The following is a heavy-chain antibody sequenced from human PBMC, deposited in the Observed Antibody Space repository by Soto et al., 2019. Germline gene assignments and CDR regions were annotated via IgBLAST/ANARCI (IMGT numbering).Heavy chain of an antibody. D-gene: IGHD2-2*01. CDR3: ARRWCSSTSCYAGFDP. V-gene: IGHV1-46*03. J-gene: IGHJ5*02. CDR2: INPSGGST. CDR1: GYTFTSYY. Sequence: ASVKVSCKASGYTFTSYYMHWVRQAPGQGLEWMGIINPSGGSTSYAQKFQGRVTMTRDTSTSTVYMELSSLRSEDTAVNYCARRWCSSTSCYAGFDPWGQGTLVTVSS.